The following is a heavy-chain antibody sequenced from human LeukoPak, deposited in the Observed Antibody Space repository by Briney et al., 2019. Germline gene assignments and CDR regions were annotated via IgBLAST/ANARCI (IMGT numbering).Heavy chain of an antibody. Sequence: PGSSLRLSCAASGFTFSNYAVHWVRQAPGKGLEWVALISDDGSNKYYTNSVKGRFTISRDNSKNTLYLQMNSLRAEDTAVYYCARPGAPFGGVVAIDYWGQGTLVTVSS. CDR3: ARPGAPFGGVVAIDY. CDR1: GFTFSNYA. V-gene: IGHV3-30-3*01. D-gene: IGHD3-16*02. CDR2: ISDDGSNK. J-gene: IGHJ4*02.